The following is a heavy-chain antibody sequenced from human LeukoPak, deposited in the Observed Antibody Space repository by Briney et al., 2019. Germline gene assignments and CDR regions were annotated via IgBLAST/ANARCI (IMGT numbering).Heavy chain of an antibody. CDR1: GYTFTDYY. Sequence: RASVKVSCKASGYTFTDYYMHWVRQAPGQGLEWMGWMNPNSGNTGYAQKFQGRVTMTRNTSISTAYMELSSLRSEDTAVYYCARGTARSGFGEFSDSWGQGTLVTVSS. CDR2: MNPNSGNT. D-gene: IGHD3-10*01. V-gene: IGHV1-8*02. CDR3: ARGTARSGFGEFSDS. J-gene: IGHJ5*02.